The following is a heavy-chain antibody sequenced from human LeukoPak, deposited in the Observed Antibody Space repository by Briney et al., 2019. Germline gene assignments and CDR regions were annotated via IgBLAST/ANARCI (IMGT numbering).Heavy chain of an antibody. CDR1: GYTFTSYD. Sequence: ASVKVSCKASGYTFTSYDINWVRQATGQGLEWMGWINPNSGGTNYAQKFQGRVTMTRDTSISTAYMELSRLRSDDTAVYYCARGAAVAGVDYWGQGTLVTASS. D-gene: IGHD6-19*01. V-gene: IGHV1-2*02. CDR2: INPNSGGT. J-gene: IGHJ4*02. CDR3: ARGAAVAGVDY.